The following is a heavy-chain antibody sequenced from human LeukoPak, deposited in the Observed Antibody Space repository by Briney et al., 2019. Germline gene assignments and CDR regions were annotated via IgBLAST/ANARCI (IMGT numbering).Heavy chain of an antibody. Sequence: GGSLRLSCAASGFTFRSYGMHWVRQAPGKGLEWVAFIRYDGSNKYYADSVKGRSTISRDNSKNTLYLQMNSLRAEDTAVYYCARVTGYSGYEHFDYWGQGNLVTVSS. CDR3: ARVTGYSGYEHFDY. J-gene: IGHJ4*02. CDR1: GFTFRSYG. V-gene: IGHV3-30*02. CDR2: IRYDGSNK. D-gene: IGHD5-12*01.